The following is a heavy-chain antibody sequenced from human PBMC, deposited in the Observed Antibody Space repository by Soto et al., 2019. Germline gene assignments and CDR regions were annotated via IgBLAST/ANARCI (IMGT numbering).Heavy chain of an antibody. CDR1: GGSISSYY. J-gene: IGHJ6*03. V-gene: IGHV4-59*08. CDR3: VRHGEQWLPFEVDYYYYYMDV. Sequence: SETLSLTCTVSGGSISSYYWSWIRQPPGKGLEWIGYIYYSGSTNYNPSLKSRVTISVDTSKNQFSLKLSSVTAADTAVYYCVRHGEQWLPFEVDYYYYYMDVWGKGTTVTVSS. D-gene: IGHD6-19*01. CDR2: IYYSGST.